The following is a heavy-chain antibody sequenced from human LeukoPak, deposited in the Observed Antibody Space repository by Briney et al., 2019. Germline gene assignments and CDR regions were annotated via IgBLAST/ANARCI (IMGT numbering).Heavy chain of an antibody. CDR3: ARGRVGFDY. J-gene: IGHJ4*02. V-gene: IGHV4-30-2*01. CDR1: GGSISSGGYS. Sequence: PSQTLSLTCAVSGGSISSGGYSWSWIRQPPGKGLEWIGYIYHSGSTYHNPSLKSRVTISVDRSKNQFSLKLSSVTAADTAVYYCARGRVGFDYWGQGTLVTVSS. CDR2: IYHSGST.